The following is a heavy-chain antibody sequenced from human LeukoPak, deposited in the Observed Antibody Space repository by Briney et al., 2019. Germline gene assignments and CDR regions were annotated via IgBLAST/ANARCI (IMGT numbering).Heavy chain of an antibody. CDR3: ARVGYCSSTRCNPSDY. V-gene: IGHV4-39*07. J-gene: IGHJ4*02. CDR1: GGPISSSSCF. CDR2: IYYSGST. Sequence: SETLSLTCTVSGGPISSSSCFWGWIRQPPGKGLEWIGSIYYSGSTYYNPSLKSRVTISVDTSENQFSLKLSSVTAADTAVYYCARVGYCSSTRCNPSDYWGQGTLVTVSS. D-gene: IGHD2-2*03.